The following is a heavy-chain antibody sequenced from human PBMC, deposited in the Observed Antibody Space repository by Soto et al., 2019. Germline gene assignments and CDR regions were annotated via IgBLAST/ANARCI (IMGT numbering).Heavy chain of an antibody. CDR3: ARDRAHLGWFDP. Sequence: LRLSCAASGFTFSSYAMHWVRQAPGKGLEWVAVISYDRSNKYYADSVKGRFTISRDNSKNTLYLQMNSLRAEDTAVYYCARDRAHLGWFDPWGQGTLVTVSS. V-gene: IGHV3-30-3*01. D-gene: IGHD3-16*01. J-gene: IGHJ5*02. CDR1: GFTFSSYA. CDR2: ISYDRSNK.